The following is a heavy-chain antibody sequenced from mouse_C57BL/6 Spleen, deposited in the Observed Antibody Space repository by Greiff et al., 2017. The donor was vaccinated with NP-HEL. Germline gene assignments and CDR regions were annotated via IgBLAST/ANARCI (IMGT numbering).Heavy chain of an antibody. Sequence: LQESGAELVRPGTSVKVSCKASGYAFTNYLIEWVKQRPGQGLEWIGVINPGSGGTNYNEKFKGKATLNADKSSSTAYMQLSSLTSEDSAVYFCARSKLRWFAYWGQGTLVTVSA. CDR1: GYAFTNYL. CDR3: ARSKLRWFAY. CDR2: INPGSGGT. J-gene: IGHJ3*01. V-gene: IGHV1-54*01. D-gene: IGHD1-3*01.